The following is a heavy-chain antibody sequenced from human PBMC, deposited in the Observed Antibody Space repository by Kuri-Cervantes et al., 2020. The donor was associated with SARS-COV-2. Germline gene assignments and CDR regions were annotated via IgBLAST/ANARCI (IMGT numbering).Heavy chain of an antibody. CDR2: INPNSGGT. Sequence: ASVKVSCKASGYTFTGYYMHWVRQAPGQGLEWMGWINPNSGGTNYAQKFQGRVTMTRDTSISTAYMELSRLRSEDTAVYYCARVLGSSTSCYWDWGQGTLVTVSS. CDR3: ARVLGSSTSCYWD. CDR1: GYTFTGYY. V-gene: IGHV1-2*02. D-gene: IGHD2-2*01. J-gene: IGHJ4*02.